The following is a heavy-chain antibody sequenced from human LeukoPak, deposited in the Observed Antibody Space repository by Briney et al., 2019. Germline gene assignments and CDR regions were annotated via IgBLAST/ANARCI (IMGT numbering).Heavy chain of an antibody. D-gene: IGHD1-26*01. V-gene: IGHV3-30*18. J-gene: IGHJ4*02. Sequence: PGGSLRLSCAASGFTFSSYGMHWVRQAPGKGLEWVALISFDGSNQYYADSVKGRFTISRDNSKNTLYLQMNSLRAEDTAVYYCAKPPEVGATVGYFDYWGQGTLVTVPS. CDR1: GFTFSSYG. CDR2: ISFDGSNQ. CDR3: AKPPEVGATVGYFDY.